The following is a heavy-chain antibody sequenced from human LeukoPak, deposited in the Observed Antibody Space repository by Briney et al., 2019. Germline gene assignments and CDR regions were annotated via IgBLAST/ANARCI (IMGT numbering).Heavy chain of an antibody. CDR2: ISYDGSNK. Sequence: GGSLRLSCAASGFTFGSYPVHWVRQAPGKGLEWVAVISYDGSNKYYADSVKGRFTISRDNSKNTLYLQMNSLRAEDTAVYYCAKDPSMNYYGMDVWGKGTTVTVSS. CDR3: AKDPSMNYYGMDV. CDR1: GFTFGSYP. J-gene: IGHJ6*04. V-gene: IGHV3-30*04.